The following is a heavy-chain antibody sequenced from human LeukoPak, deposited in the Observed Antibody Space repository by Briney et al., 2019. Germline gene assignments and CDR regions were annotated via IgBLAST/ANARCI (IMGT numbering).Heavy chain of an antibody. V-gene: IGHV1-2*02. CDR1: GYTFTGYY. D-gene: IGHD3-16*02. CDR2: INPNSGGT. J-gene: IGHJ4*02. CDR3: ARLNLGSWIVRDFDY. Sequence: ASVKVSSKASGYTFTGYYMHWVRQAPGQGLEWMGWINPNSGGTNYAQKFQGRVTMTRDTSISTAYMELSRLRSDDTAVYYCARLNLGSWIVRDFDYWGQGTLVTVSS.